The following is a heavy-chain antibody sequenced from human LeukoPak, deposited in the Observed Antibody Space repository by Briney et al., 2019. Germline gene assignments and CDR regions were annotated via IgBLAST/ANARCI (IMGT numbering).Heavy chain of an antibody. CDR2: IYYSGTT. CDR1: GGSISSSDYY. V-gene: IGHV4-39*01. CDR3: ARQGSYYGLYYFDY. Sequence: SETLSLTCSVSGGSISSSDYYWGWIRQPPGKGLEWIGSIYYSGTTHCNPSLKRRVTISVDTSKNHFSQKLSSVTAADSAVYYCARQGSYYGLYYFDYWGQGTLVTVSS. D-gene: IGHD1-26*01. J-gene: IGHJ4*02.